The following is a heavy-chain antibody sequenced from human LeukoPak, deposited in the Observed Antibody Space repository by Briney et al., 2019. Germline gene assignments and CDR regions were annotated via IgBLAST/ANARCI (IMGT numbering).Heavy chain of an antibody. CDR3: ARGGSRSYTSATLDY. J-gene: IGHJ4*02. CDR2: ISYSGST. Sequence: SETLSLTCSVSGGSITVYYWNRIRQSPGKGLEWIGSISYSGSTNYNPSLKSRVTISIDTSKNRFSLKVSSVIAPDTAMYYCARGGSRSYTSATLDYWGQGTLVTVSS. V-gene: IGHV4-59*12. D-gene: IGHD6-25*01. CDR1: GGSITVYY.